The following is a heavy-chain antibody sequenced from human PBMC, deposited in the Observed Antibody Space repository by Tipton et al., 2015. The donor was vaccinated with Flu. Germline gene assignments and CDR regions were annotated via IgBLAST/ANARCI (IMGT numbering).Heavy chain of an antibody. J-gene: IGHJ4*02. Sequence: LRLSCTVSGGSISSGPYFWSWVRQPAGKGLEWIGRIYTSGSTHYNPSLKSRVTISVDTSKNQFSLKLNSVTAADTAVYYCARERNSVYYFDYWGQGTLVTVSS. D-gene: IGHD1-14*01. CDR1: GGSISSGPYF. CDR2: IYTSGST. V-gene: IGHV4-61*02. CDR3: ARERNSVYYFDY.